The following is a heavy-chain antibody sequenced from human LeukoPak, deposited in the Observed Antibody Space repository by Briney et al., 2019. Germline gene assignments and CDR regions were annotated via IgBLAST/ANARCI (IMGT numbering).Heavy chain of an antibody. J-gene: IGHJ6*02. CDR3: ARNYYDSSGYYFSYYYYGMDD. CDR2: ISAYNGNT. Sequence: ASVKVSCKASGYTFTSYGISWVRQAPGQGLEWMGWISAYNGNTNYAQKLQGRVTMTTDTSTSTAYMELRSLRSDDTAVYYCARNYYDSSGYYFSYYYYGMDDWGQGTTVTVSS. V-gene: IGHV1-18*01. CDR1: GYTFTSYG. D-gene: IGHD3-22*01.